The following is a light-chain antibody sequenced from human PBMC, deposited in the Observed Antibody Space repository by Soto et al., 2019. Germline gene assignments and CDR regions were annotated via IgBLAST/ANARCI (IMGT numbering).Light chain of an antibody. CDR2: LNSDGSH. V-gene: IGLV4-69*01. J-gene: IGLJ3*02. CDR1: SGHSTYA. CDR3: QTWGTGYWV. Sequence: QLVLTQSPSASASLGASVKLTCTLSSGHSTYAIAWHQQQPEKGPQYLMNLNSDGSHTKGDGIPDRFSGSSSGAERYLTISSLQSEDEADYYCQTWGTGYWVFGGGTKLTVL.